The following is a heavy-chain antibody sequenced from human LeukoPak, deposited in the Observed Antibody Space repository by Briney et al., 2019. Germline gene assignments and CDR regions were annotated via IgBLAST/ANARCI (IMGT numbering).Heavy chain of an antibody. CDR1: GGSISSYY. D-gene: IGHD4-23*01. CDR3: ARVGLQKLPNWFDP. CDR2: IYYSGST. Sequence: SETLSLTCTVSGGSISSYYWSWIRQPPGKGLEWIGYIYYSGSTYYNPSLKSRVTISVDTSKNQFSLKLSSVTAADTAVYCCARVGLQKLPNWFDPWGQGTLVTVSS. J-gene: IGHJ5*02. V-gene: IGHV4-59*08.